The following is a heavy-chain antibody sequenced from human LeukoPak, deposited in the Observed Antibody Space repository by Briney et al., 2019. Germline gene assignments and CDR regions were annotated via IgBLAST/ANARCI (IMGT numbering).Heavy chain of an antibody. CDR3: TTVLFLTGDGYNF. CDR2: FKSKTNGGTT. V-gene: IGHV3-15*01. Sequence: GGSLRLSCAASGFTVSDAWMNWVRQVPGKGLEWIGLFKSKTNGGTTDYAAPVKGRFTMSRDDSKNTLYLQMNSLKTEDTAVYYCTTVLFLTGDGYNFWGQGTLVTVSS. J-gene: IGHJ4*02. D-gene: IGHD5-24*01. CDR1: GFTVSDAW.